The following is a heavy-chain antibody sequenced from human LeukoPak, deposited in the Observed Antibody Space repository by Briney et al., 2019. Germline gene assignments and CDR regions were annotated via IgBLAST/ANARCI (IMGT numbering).Heavy chain of an antibody. CDR3: ARERSSGWNDY. CDR2: IKQDGSEK. J-gene: IGHJ4*02. D-gene: IGHD6-19*01. CDR1: GFTLSNYW. V-gene: IGHV3-7*01. Sequence: GGSLRLSCAASGFTLSNYWMTWVRQAPGKGLEWVANIKQDGSEKHYGDSVKGRFTISRDNAKNSLYLEMNSLRAEDTAVYYCARERSSGWNDYWGQGTPVTVSS.